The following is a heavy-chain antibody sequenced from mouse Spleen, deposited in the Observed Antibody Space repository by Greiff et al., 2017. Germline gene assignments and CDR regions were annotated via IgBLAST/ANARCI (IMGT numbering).Heavy chain of an antibody. CDR2: INPSSGYT. CDR3: ARDYYGSSGFDY. J-gene: IGHJ2*01. D-gene: IGHD1-1*01. V-gene: IGHV1-7*01. Sequence: VQRQQSGAELAKPGASVKLSCKASGYTFTSYWMHWVKQRPGQGLEWIGYINPSSGYTKYNQKYKDKATLTADKSSSTAYMQLSSLTYEDSAVYYCARDYYGSSGFDYWGQGTTLTVSS. CDR1: GYTFTSYW.